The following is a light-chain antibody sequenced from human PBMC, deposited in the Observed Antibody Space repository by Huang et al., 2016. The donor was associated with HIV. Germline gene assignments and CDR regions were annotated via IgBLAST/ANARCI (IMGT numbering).Light chain of an antibody. CDR1: QRISKY. Sequence: DIQMTQSPSSLSASVGDRVTITCRASQRISKYLNWYQKKPGRAPNLLIYGASNLQSGVPSRFSGSGSETDFTLTISGLQPGDFATYYCQHSFRSPYTFGQGTKVDMK. J-gene: IGKJ2*01. V-gene: IGKV1-39*01. CDR3: QHSFRSPYT. CDR2: GAS.